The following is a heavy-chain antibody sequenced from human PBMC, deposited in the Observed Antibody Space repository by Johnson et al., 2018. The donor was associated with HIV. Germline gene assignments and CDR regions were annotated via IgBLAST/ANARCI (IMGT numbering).Heavy chain of an antibody. Sequence: QVQLVESGGGVVQPGGSLRLSCVASGFSFSAYAIHWVRQAPGQGLEWVAVIWYDGHFTYYGESVKGRFTISRDNSKNTVFLEMNSLRAEDTAVYYCARGPIITMIVVPAPGWVHIWGQGTMVTVSS. D-gene: IGHD3-22*01. J-gene: IGHJ3*02. CDR3: ARGPIITMIVVPAPGWVHI. CDR2: IWYDGHFT. CDR1: GFSFSAYA. V-gene: IGHV3-33*01.